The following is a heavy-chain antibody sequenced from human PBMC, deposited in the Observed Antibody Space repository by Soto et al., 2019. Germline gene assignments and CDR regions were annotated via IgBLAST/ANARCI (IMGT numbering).Heavy chain of an antibody. CDR3: ARRSDSGSYRYYFDY. D-gene: IGHD1-26*01. J-gene: IGHJ4*02. CDR1: GGTFSSYA. CDR2: IIPIFGTA. Sequence: VASVKVSCKASGGTFSSYAISWVRQAPGQGLEWMGGIIPIFGTANYAQKFQGRVTITADESTSTAYMGLSSLRSEDTAVYHCARRSDSGSYRYYFDYWGQGTLVTVSS. V-gene: IGHV1-69*13.